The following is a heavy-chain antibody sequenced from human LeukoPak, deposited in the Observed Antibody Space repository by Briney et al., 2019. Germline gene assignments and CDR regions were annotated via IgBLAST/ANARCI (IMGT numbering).Heavy chain of an antibody. CDR1: VYTFTGYY. V-gene: IGHV1-2*02. CDR2: INPNSGGT. CDR3: ARAPQDYYDLLFDY. J-gene: IGHJ4*02. Sequence: GASVKVSCKASVYTFTGYYMHWVRQAPGPGLEWMGWINPNSGGTNYAQKFQGRVTMTRDTSISTAYMELSRLRSDDTAVYYCARAPQDYYDLLFDYWGQGTLVTVSS. D-gene: IGHD3-16*01.